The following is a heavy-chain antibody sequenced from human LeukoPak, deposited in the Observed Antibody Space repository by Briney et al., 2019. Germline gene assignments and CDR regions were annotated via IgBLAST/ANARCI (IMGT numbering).Heavy chain of an antibody. CDR2: VSSIVNTI. Sequence: GGSLRLSCAASGFTFSSYEMNWVRQAPANRRERVSYVSSIVNTIYYANPVKGPFTISRDNAKTSLYLHMNSLRAEHTALYYCARGGCLQSDYWGQGTLVTVSS. V-gene: IGHV3-48*03. CDR1: GFTFSSYE. D-gene: IGHD5-24*01. CDR3: ARGGCLQSDY. J-gene: IGHJ4*02.